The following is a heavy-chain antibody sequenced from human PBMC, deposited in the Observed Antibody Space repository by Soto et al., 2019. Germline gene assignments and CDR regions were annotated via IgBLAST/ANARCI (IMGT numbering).Heavy chain of an antibody. V-gene: IGHV1-2*04. CDR3: AREGGYGSSTSCYQAVTLGEVGGDYYYYYGMDV. J-gene: IGHJ6*02. Sequence: ASVKVSCKASGYTFTGYYMHWVRQAPGQGLEWMGWINPNSGGTNYAQKFQGWVTMTRDTSISTAYMELSRLRSDDTAGYYCAREGGYGSSTSCYQAVTLGEVGGDYYYYYGMDVWGQGTTVTVSS. CDR1: GYTFTGYY. CDR2: INPNSGGT. D-gene: IGHD2-2*01.